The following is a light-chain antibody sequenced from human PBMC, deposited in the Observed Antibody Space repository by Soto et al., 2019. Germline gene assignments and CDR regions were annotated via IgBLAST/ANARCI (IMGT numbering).Light chain of an antibody. Sequence: EIVMTQSPATLSVSPGERATLSCRASQSVSSNLAWYQQKPGQAPRLLIYGAFTRATGIPARFSGSGSGTEFTLTISSLQSEDFAVYYCQQYNNFWTFGQGTKVEIK. V-gene: IGKV3-15*01. CDR3: QQYNNFWT. J-gene: IGKJ1*01. CDR2: GAF. CDR1: QSVSSN.